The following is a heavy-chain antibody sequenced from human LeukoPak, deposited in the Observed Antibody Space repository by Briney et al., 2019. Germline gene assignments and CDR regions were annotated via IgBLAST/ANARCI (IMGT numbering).Heavy chain of an antibody. CDR2: ITSSGGST. V-gene: IGHV3-23*01. J-gene: IGHJ4*02. Sequence: PSETLSLTCTVSGGSISSGSYYWSWVPQAPGQGLEWVSAITSSGGSTYYADSVKGRFTISRDNSKSTLYLQMNSLRAEDTAVYYCARESRYRDYFDYWGQGTMVTVS. CDR3: ARESRYRDYFDY. CDR1: GGSISSGSYY. D-gene: IGHD1-14*01.